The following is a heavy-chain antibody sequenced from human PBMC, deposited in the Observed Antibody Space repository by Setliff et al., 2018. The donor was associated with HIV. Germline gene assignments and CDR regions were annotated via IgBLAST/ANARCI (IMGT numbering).Heavy chain of an antibody. J-gene: IGHJ6*02. V-gene: IGHV4-39*07. CDR3: ARGWVRGPIISPGTYFSYGLDV. CDR2: FYHSTT. CDR1: GASIRSGDYY. Sequence: PSETLSLTCSVSGASIRSGDYYWGWIRQPPGTGLEWIGSFYHSTTYYNPSLKSRVTISVDTSKNQFSLKLTSMTAADTAVYYCARGWVRGPIISPGTYFSYGLDVWGQGTPVTVSS. D-gene: IGHD3-10*01.